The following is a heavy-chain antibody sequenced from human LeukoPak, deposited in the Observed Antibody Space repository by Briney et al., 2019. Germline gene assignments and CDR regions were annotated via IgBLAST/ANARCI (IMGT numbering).Heavy chain of an antibody. D-gene: IGHD1-7*01. V-gene: IGHV1-2*06. CDR1: GYTFTGYY. J-gene: IGHJ6*02. CDR3: AVRGLELQNNYGMDV. CDR2: INPNSGGT. Sequence: GASVTVSCTASGYTFTGYYMHWVRQAPGQGLEWMGRINPNSGGTNYAQKFQGRVTMTRDTSISTAYMELSRLRSDDTAVYYCAVRGLELQNNYGMDVWGQGTTVTVSS.